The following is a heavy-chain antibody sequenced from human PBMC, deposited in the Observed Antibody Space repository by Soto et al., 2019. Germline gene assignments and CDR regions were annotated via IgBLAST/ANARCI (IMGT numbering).Heavy chain of an antibody. CDR2: IYYSGST. V-gene: IGHV4-31*03. J-gene: IGHJ5*02. CDR1: GGSISSGGYY. Sequence: QVQLQESGPGLVKPSQTLSLTCTVSGGSISSGGYYWSWIRQYPGKGLEWIGYIYYSGSTYYNPSLKSRVTISVDTSKNQFSLKLSSVTAADTAVYYCARDGFSGSLGNWFDPWGQGTLVTVSS. CDR3: ARDGFSGSLGNWFDP. D-gene: IGHD1-26*01.